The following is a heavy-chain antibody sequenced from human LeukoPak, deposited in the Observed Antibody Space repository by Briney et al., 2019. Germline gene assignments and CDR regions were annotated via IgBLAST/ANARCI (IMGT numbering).Heavy chain of an antibody. CDR2: IYPGDSKT. D-gene: IGHD4-23*01. CDR1: GYCFTNYW. CDR3: ARRPGYGGNYFDY. Sequence: GESLKISCKGSGYCFTNYWIGWVRQMPGKGLEWMGIIYPGDSKTRYSPPFQGQVTISADKSVSTAYLQWSSLKASDTAMYYCARRPGYGGNYFDYWGQGTLVTVSS. J-gene: IGHJ4*02. V-gene: IGHV5-51*01.